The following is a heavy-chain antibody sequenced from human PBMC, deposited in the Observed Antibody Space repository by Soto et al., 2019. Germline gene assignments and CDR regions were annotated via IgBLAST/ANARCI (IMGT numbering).Heavy chain of an antibody. CDR3: AIFIYYASGRYYLAH. V-gene: IGHV5-51*01. D-gene: IGHD3-10*01. J-gene: IGHJ4*02. CDR1: GYSFSSHW. CDR2: IYPADSDI. Sequence: GESLKISCKGSGYSFSSHWIGWVRQMPGKGLEWMGIIYPADSDIRFSPSFQGQVTISADKSISTAYLQWSTLKASDTAMYYCAIFIYYASGRYYLAHWAQGTLVTVS.